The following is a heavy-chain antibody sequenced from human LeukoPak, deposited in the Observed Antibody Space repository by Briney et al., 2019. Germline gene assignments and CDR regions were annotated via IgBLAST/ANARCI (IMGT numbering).Heavy chain of an antibody. D-gene: IGHD6-13*01. CDR1: GGSISSYY. CDR3: AGLEGSWYGGYYFDY. Sequence: PSETLSLTCTVSGGSISSYYWSWIRQPPGKGLEWIGYIYYSGSTNYNPSLKSRVTISVDTSKNQFSLKLSSVTAADTAVYYCAGLEGSWYGGYYFDYWGQGTLVTVSS. CDR2: IYYSGST. V-gene: IGHV4-59*08. J-gene: IGHJ4*02.